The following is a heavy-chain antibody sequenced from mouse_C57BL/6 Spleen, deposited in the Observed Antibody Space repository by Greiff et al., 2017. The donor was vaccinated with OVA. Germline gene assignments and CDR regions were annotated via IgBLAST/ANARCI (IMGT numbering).Heavy chain of an antibody. CDR2: ISSGSSTI. V-gene: IGHV5-17*01. D-gene: IGHD3-2*02. Sequence: VQLKQSGGGLVKPGGSLKLSCAASGFTFSDYGMHWVRQAPEKGLEWVAYISSGSSTIYYADTVKGRFTISRDNAKNTLFLQMTSLRSEDTAMYYCAKAEGPSQGYYFDYWGQGTTLTVSS. J-gene: IGHJ2*01. CDR3: AKAEGPSQGYYFDY. CDR1: GFTFSDYG.